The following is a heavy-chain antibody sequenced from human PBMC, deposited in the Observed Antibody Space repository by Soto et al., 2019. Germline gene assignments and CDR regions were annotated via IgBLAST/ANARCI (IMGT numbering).Heavy chain of an antibody. Sequence: QLQLQESGPGLVKPSETLSLTCTVSGGSISSTSYYWVWIRQPPGKGLEWIGSLYYSGRTYYNPSLKSRVTISVDTSENQFALKLSSVTAADTAVYYCARQVVDGTLAGAGSFDYWGQGTLVTVSS. CDR1: GGSISSTSYY. V-gene: IGHV4-39*01. D-gene: IGHD3-10*01. CDR3: ARQVVDGTLAGAGSFDY. CDR2: LYYSGRT. J-gene: IGHJ4*02.